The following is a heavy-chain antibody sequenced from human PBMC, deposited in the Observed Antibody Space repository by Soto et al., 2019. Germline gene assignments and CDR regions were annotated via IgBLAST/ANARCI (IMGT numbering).Heavy chain of an antibody. CDR1: GFTFSSYG. CDR2: ISYDGSNK. V-gene: IGHV3-30*03. CDR3: TRDSRNEGLDP. J-gene: IGHJ5*02. Sequence: LRLSCAASGFTFSSYGMHWVRQAPGKGLEWVAFISYDGSNKYYADSVKGRFTISRDNSKNTLYLQMNSLRAEDTAVYYCTRDSRNEGLDPWGQGTMVTVSS.